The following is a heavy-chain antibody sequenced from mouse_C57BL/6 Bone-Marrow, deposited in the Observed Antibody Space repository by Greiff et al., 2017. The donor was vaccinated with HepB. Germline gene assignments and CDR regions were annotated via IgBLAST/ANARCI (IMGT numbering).Heavy chain of an antibody. Sequence: QVQLKQSGAELVRLGASVTLSCKASGYTFTDYEMHWVKQTPVHGLEWIGAIDPETGGTAYNQKFKGKAILTADKSSSTAYMELRSLTSEDSAVYYCTRPSITTVVATGYWGQGTTLTVSS. CDR1: GYTFTDYE. V-gene: IGHV1-15*01. CDR3: TRPSITTVVATGY. D-gene: IGHD1-1*01. CDR2: IDPETGGT. J-gene: IGHJ2*01.